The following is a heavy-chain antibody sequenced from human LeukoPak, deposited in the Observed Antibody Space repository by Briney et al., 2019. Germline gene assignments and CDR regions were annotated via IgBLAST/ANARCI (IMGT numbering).Heavy chain of an antibody. CDR1: GFTFSSYW. CDR2: INSDGSST. D-gene: IGHD5-12*01. Sequence: GGSLRLSCAASGFTFSSYWMHWVRQAPGKGLVWVSRINSDGSSTSYADSVKGRFTISRDNAKNTLYLQMNSLRAEDTAVNYCARTLKWLQAHDYWGQGTLVTVSS. CDR3: ARTLKWLQAHDY. V-gene: IGHV3-74*01. J-gene: IGHJ4*02.